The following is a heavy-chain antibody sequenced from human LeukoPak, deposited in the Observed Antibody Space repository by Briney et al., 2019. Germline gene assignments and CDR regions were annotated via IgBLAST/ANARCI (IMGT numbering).Heavy chain of an antibody. Sequence: PSETLSLTCTVSGGSISSGSYYWSWIRQPAGKGLEWIGRIYTSGSTNYNPSLKSRVTISVDTSKNQFSLKLSSVTAADTAVYYCARSHFRPSGYYYMDVWAKGPRSPSP. V-gene: IGHV4-61*02. CDR2: IYTSGST. CDR1: GGSISSGSYY. D-gene: IGHD3-3*02. CDR3: ARSHFRPSGYYYMDV. J-gene: IGHJ6*03.